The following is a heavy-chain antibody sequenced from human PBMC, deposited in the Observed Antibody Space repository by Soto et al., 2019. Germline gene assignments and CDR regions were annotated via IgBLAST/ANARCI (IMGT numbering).Heavy chain of an antibody. CDR1: GGTFSSYA. J-gene: IGHJ6*02. V-gene: IGHV1-69*13. Sequence: GASVKVSCKSSGGTFSSYAINWARQAPGQGLEWMGGIIPIFGTANYAQNFQDRVTITADVSTNTAYMELSSLRSADTAMYYCARENRYFFYGMDVWGQGTTVTVSS. CDR3: ARENRYFFYGMDV. CDR2: IIPIFGTA.